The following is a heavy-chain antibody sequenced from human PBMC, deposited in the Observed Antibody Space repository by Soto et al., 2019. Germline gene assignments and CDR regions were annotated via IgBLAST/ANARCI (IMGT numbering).Heavy chain of an antibody. V-gene: IGHV4-30-4*01. J-gene: IGHJ6*02. CDR3: ARDEDYYYDSSGYYYERRFYYYGMDV. Sequence: SETLSLTCTVSGGSISSGDYYWSWIRQPPGKGLEWIGYIYYSGSTYYNPSLKSRVTISVDTSKNQFSLKLSYVTAADTAVYYCARDEDYYYDSSGYYYERRFYYYGMDVWGQGTTVTVSS. CDR2: IYYSGST. CDR1: GGSISSGDYY. D-gene: IGHD3-22*01.